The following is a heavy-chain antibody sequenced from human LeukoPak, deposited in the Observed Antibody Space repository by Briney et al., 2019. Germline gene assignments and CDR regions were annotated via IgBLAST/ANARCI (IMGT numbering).Heavy chain of an antibody. CDR2: ISAYNGNT. CDR3: ARVGEYDYVWGSYRSLDY. Sequence: ASVKVSCKASGYTFTSYDINWVRQATGQGLEWMGWISAYNGNTNYAQKLQGRVTMTTDTSTSTAYMELRSLRSDDTAVYYCARVGEYDYVWGSYRSLDYWGQGTLVTVSS. CDR1: GYTFTSYD. D-gene: IGHD3-16*02. J-gene: IGHJ4*02. V-gene: IGHV1-18*01.